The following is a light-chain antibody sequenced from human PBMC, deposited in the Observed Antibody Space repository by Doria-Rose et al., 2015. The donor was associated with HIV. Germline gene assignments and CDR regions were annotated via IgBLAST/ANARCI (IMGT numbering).Light chain of an antibody. V-gene: IGKV3-20*01. CDR2: DGS. J-gene: IGKJ1*01. CDR3: HQYGTSWT. CDR1: QSFRSTY. Sequence: TQSPGTLSLSPGARATLSCRASQSFRSTYLAWYQQKPGQAPSPLIYDGSTRATGIPDRFSASGSGTDFTLTINRLEPEDFALYYCHQYGTSWTFGQGTKVEI.